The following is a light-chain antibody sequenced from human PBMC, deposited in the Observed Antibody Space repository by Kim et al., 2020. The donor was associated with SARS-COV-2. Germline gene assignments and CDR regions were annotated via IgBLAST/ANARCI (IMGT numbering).Light chain of an antibody. CDR1: QSISSW. Sequence: SASVGDRVTITCRASQSISSWLAWYQQKPGKAPKLLIQDASSLESGVPSRFSGSGSGTEFTLTITSLQPDDFATYYCQQYNSYSHTFGQGTKLEIK. CDR3: QQYNSYSHT. J-gene: IGKJ2*01. CDR2: DAS. V-gene: IGKV1-5*01.